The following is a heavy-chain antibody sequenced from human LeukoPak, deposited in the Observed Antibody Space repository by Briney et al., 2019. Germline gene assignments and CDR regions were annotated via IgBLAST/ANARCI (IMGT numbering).Heavy chain of an antibody. Sequence: GGSLRLSCAASGFTFSSYAMSWVRQAPGKGLEWVSAISGSGGSTYYADSVKGRFTISRDNSKNTLYLQMNSLRAEDTAVYYCAKDRSIVVVVALYYWGQGTLITVSS. CDR1: GFTFSSYA. V-gene: IGHV3-23*01. J-gene: IGHJ4*02. CDR3: AKDRSIVVVVALYY. D-gene: IGHD2-15*01. CDR2: ISGSGGST.